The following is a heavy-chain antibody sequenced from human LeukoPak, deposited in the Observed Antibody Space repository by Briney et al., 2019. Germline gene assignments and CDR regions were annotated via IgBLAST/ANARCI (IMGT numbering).Heavy chain of an antibody. CDR2: INPNSGGT. Sequence: ASVKVSCKASGYTFTGYYMHWVRQAPGQGLEWMGWINPNSGGTNYEQKFQGRVTMTRDTSISTAYMELSRLRSDDTAVYYCARDIVSYSSGWYLSDSDAFDIWGQGTMVTVSS. CDR1: GYTFTGYY. CDR3: ARDIVSYSSGWYLSDSDAFDI. V-gene: IGHV1-2*02. J-gene: IGHJ3*02. D-gene: IGHD6-19*01.